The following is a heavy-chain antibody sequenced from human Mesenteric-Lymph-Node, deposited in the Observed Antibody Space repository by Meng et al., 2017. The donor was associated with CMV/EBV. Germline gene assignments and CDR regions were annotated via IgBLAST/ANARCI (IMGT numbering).Heavy chain of an antibody. CDR2: ISPNTGDT. CDR1: GYSFTGYS. CDR3: GRGQQTFDP. D-gene: IGHD1-1*01. Sequence: QVQLVQSGAELKEPGASLKVSCKASGYSFTGYSITWVRQVPGQGLEWMGRISPNTGDTIYAENFQGRVTMTRDTSSNTAYMELSSLTSDDTAVYYCGRGQQTFDPWGQGTLVTVSS. V-gene: IGHV1-2*06. J-gene: IGHJ5*02.